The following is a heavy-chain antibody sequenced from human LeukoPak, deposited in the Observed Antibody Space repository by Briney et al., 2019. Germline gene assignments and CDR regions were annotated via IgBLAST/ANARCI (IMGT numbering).Heavy chain of an antibody. CDR3: ARVGDKSGYYSHFDY. Sequence: GGSLRLSCAASGFTFSSYAMHWVRQAPGKGLEWVAVISYDGSNKYYADSVKGRFTITRDNSKNTLYLQMNSLRAEDTAVYYCARVGDKSGYYSHFDYWGQGTLVTVSS. V-gene: IGHV3-30-3*01. D-gene: IGHD3-22*01. CDR2: ISYDGSNK. J-gene: IGHJ4*02. CDR1: GFTFSSYA.